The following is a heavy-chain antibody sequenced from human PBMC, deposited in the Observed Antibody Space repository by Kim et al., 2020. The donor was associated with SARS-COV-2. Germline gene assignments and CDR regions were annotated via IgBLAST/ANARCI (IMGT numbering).Heavy chain of an antibody. D-gene: IGHD4-17*01. CDR2: IVVGSGNT. CDR1: GFTFTSSA. CDR3: AADPLRAFYYYGMDV. V-gene: IGHV1-58*01. Sequence: SVKVSCKASGFTFTSSAVQWVRQARGQRLEWIGWIVVGSGNTNYAQKFQERVTITRDMSTSTAYMELSSLRSEDTAVYYCAADPLRAFYYYGMDVWGQGTTVTVSS. J-gene: IGHJ6*02.